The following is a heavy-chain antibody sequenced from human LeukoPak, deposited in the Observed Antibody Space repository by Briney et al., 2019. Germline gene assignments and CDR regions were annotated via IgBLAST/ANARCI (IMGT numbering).Heavy chain of an antibody. CDR3: ASGSLVRGVTSNY. D-gene: IGHD3-10*01. CDR1: GVIFSSYS. Sequence: GGSLRLSCVASGVIFSSYSMYWVRQGPGKGLEWVSVINTGGDYIQSADSLKGRFTISRDNAKNSLYLQMSSLRAEDTAVYYCASGSLVRGVTSNYWGQGTLVTVSS. V-gene: IGHV3-21*01. CDR2: INTGGDYI. J-gene: IGHJ4*02.